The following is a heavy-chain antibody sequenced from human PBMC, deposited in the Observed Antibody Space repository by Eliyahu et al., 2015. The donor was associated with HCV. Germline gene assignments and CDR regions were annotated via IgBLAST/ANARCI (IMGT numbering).Heavy chain of an antibody. CDR2: IFWNDEI. D-gene: IGHD3-10*01. Sequence: QITLKESGPTLVKPTQTLTLTCTFSGFSLTAHGVGVGWIRQPPGKDLEWXAFIFWNDEIHYSPSLTSRLTITKNTSKNQVVLTMTNMDPLDTGTYFCAHRLNSGFFDYWGQGTLVTVSS. CDR3: AHRLNSGFFDY. CDR1: GFSLTAHGVG. J-gene: IGHJ4*02. V-gene: IGHV2-5*01.